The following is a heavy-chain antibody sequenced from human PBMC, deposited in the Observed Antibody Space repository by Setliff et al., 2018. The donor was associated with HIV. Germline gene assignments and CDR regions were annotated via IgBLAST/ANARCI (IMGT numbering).Heavy chain of an antibody. CDR2: IDANGRGT. Sequence: GGSLRLSCAASGFTFSYYWMHWVRQDPGKGPVWVARIDANGRGTSYADSVKGRFTISRDNAKNMLYVQMNSLRDEDTAVYYCARGGVGSFDYWGQGTLVTVSS. J-gene: IGHJ4*02. D-gene: IGHD3-16*01. CDR1: GFTFSYYW. CDR3: ARGGVGSFDY. V-gene: IGHV3-74*01.